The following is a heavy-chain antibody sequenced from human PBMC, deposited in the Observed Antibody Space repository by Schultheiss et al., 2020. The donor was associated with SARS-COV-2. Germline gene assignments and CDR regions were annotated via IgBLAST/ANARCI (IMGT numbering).Heavy chain of an antibody. D-gene: IGHD6-13*01. V-gene: IGHV4-31*03. CDR3: ARTIIEQQLVLVYYFDY. CDR2: IYYSGST. Sequence: SETLSLTCTVSGGSISSGGYYWSWIRQHPGKGLEWIGYIYYSGSTYYNPSLKSRVTISVDKSKNQFSLKLSSVTAADTAVYYCARTIIEQQLVLVYYFDYWGQGTLVTVSS. J-gene: IGHJ4*02. CDR1: GGSISSGGYY.